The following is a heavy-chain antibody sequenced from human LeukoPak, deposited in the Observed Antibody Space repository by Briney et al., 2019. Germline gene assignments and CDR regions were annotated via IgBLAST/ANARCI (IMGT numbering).Heavy chain of an antibody. Sequence: GGSLRLSCVASGFTFNAFGMHWVRQAPGKGLEWVAFIRYDGNDKYYSGSVEGRFTISRDNSKNTLYLQMNSLRAEDTAVYYCAKDLHGTYWGQGTLVTVSS. V-gene: IGHV3-30*02. CDR2: IRYDGNDK. CDR3: AKDLHGTY. J-gene: IGHJ4*02. CDR1: GFTFNAFG.